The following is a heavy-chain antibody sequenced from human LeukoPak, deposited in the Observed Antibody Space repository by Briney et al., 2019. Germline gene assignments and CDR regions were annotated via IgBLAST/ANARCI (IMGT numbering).Heavy chain of an antibody. V-gene: IGHV3-21*01. Sequence: PGGSLRLSCAASGFTFSSYSMTWVRQAPGKGLEGVSSISSSSSYIDYADSVKGRFAISRDNAKNSLYLQMNSLRAEDTAVYYCARDLAGGYFDYWGQGTLVTVSS. CDR3: ARDLAGGYFDY. CDR2: ISSSSSYI. J-gene: IGHJ4*02. CDR1: GFTFSSYS.